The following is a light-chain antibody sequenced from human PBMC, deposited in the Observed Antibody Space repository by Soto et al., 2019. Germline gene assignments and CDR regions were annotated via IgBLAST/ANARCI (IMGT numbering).Light chain of an antibody. CDR2: GAS. CDR1: QSVSSNC. V-gene: IGKV3-20*01. J-gene: IGKJ1*01. Sequence: EIVLTQSPGTLSLSPGEGATLSCRASQSVSSNCLAWYQQKPGQAPRLLIYGASSRATGIPDKFSGSGSRTDFPLTISRLEPEDFAMYYCQQYGTSPQTFGQGTRVEIK. CDR3: QQYGTSPQT.